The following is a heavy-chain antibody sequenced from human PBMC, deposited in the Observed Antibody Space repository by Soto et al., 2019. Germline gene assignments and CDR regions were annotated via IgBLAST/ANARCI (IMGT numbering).Heavy chain of an antibody. Sequence: GGSLRLSCAASGFTFSSYSMNWVRQAPGKGLEWVSSITSSSSYIYYADSVKGRFTISRDNAKNSLYLQMNSLRAEDTAVYYCARLLPDSRSRHYWGQGTLVTVSS. D-gene: IGHD6-13*01. CDR2: ITSSSSYI. CDR1: GFTFSSYS. CDR3: ARLLPDSRSRHY. J-gene: IGHJ4*02. V-gene: IGHV3-21*01.